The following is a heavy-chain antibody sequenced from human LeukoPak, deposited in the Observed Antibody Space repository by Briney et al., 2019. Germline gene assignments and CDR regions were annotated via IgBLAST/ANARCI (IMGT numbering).Heavy chain of an antibody. Sequence: PSETLSLTCTVSGRSISSSSYYWGRIRQPPGKGLEWIGSFYYSGITYYNPSLKSRATIAVDTSKNPFSLKLSSVTAADTAVYYCARGKYQLLRAYYYYYMDVWGKGTTVTVSS. CDR3: ARGKYQLLRAYYYYYMDV. CDR1: GRSISSSSYY. V-gene: IGHV4-39*01. CDR2: FYYSGIT. J-gene: IGHJ6*03. D-gene: IGHD2-2*01.